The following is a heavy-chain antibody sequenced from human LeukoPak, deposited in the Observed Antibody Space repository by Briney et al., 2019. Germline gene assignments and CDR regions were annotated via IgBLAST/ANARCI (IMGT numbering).Heavy chain of an antibody. CDR2: IKQDGSEK. Sequence: PGGSLRLSCAASGFTFSDFWMSWVRQAPGKGLEWVANIKQDGSEKYYLDSVKGRFTISRDNAKNSLYLQVNSLRAEDTAVYYCARDKIGGPTLLDYWGWGTLVTVSS. J-gene: IGHJ4*02. CDR3: ARDKIGGPTLLDY. D-gene: IGHD3-16*01. CDR1: GFTFSDFW. V-gene: IGHV3-7*01.